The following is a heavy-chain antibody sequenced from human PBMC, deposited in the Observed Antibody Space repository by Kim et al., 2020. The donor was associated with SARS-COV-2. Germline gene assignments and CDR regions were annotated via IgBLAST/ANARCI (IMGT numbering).Heavy chain of an antibody. CDR3: ARGRTPRQYYFDY. V-gene: IGHV4-34*01. Sequence: YNPPLKSRVTISVDTSKNQFSLKLSSVTAADTAVYYCARGRTPRQYYFDYWGQGTLVTVSS. J-gene: IGHJ4*02. D-gene: IGHD2-15*01.